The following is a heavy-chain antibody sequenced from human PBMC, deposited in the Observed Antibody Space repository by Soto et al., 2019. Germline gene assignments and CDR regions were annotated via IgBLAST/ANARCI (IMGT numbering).Heavy chain of an antibody. V-gene: IGHV4-39*01. D-gene: IGHD1-1*01. J-gene: IGHJ6*02. Sequence: QLQLQESGPGLVKPSETLSLTCTVSGGSISSSSYYWGWIRQPPGKGLEWIGSIYYSGSTYYNPSRNIRVTITVDTSKNQLSLRLSSLNAADTDVYYCARQMGYSWYYYGMDVWGQGTTVTVSS. CDR2: IYYSGST. CDR1: GGSISSSSYY. CDR3: ARQMGYSWYYYGMDV.